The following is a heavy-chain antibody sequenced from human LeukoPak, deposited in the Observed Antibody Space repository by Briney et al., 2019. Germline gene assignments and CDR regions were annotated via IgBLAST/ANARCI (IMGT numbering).Heavy chain of an antibody. V-gene: IGHV3-33*01. CDR1: GITFRNNG. Sequence: GGSLRLSCAASGITFRNNGMHWVRQAPGKGLEWVGIIWYDGSNKYYADSVKGRFTISRDNSKNTLYLQMNSLRAEDTAVYYCARDRSDSYFDYWGQGTLVTVSS. CDR3: ARDRSDSYFDY. CDR2: IWYDGSNK. J-gene: IGHJ4*02. D-gene: IGHD3-10*01.